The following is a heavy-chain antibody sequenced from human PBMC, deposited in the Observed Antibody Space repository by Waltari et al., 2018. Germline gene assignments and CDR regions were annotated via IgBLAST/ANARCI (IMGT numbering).Heavy chain of an antibody. D-gene: IGHD2-15*01. Sequence: QVQLVQSGAEVKKPGASVKVSCKASGYTFTGYYIHWVRQAPGQGLEWMGWINPNSGGTIQAQKFQDRVTMTRDTSISTAYMELSRLTSDDTAVYYCARDPGSIVVVVAATYFDYWGQGTLVTVSS. J-gene: IGHJ4*02. CDR3: ARDPGSIVVVVAATYFDY. CDR2: INPNSGGT. V-gene: IGHV1-2*02. CDR1: GYTFTGYY.